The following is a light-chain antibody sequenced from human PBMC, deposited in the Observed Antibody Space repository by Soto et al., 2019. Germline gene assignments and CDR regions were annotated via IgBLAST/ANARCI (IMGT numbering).Light chain of an antibody. J-gene: IGKJ1*01. Sequence: VMTQAPATLSVSPGERATLSCRASQGIGSTLAWYQHKPGQTPRLLIYDASTRATGVPARFSGSGSGTDFTLTISRLEPEDFAVYYCQQYGSSPQTFGQGTKVDIK. CDR2: DAS. V-gene: IGKV3-20*01. CDR3: QQYGSSPQT. CDR1: QGIGST.